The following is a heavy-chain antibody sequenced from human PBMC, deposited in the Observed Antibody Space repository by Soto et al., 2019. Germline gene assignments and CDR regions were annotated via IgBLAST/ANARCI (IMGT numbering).Heavy chain of an antibody. CDR1: GFAFMSHA. V-gene: IGHV3-30*14. D-gene: IGHD6-13*01. Sequence: LRLSFTASGFAFMSHAMQWVRQAPGKGLEWVAVISSDGATKYVADSLKGRFTISRDNFESTMSLQMNNLRPEDTALYYCARSSVHIAAAGRLDLWGPGTLVTVSS. J-gene: IGHJ5*02. CDR2: ISSDGATK. CDR3: ARSSVHIAAAGRLDL.